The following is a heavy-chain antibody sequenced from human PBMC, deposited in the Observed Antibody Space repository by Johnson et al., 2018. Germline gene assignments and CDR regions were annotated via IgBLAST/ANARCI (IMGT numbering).Heavy chain of an antibody. CDR2: IWHDGSNT. J-gene: IGHJ1*01. V-gene: IGHV3-33*01. Sequence: QVQLVQSGGGVVQPGRSLRLSCAASGFTFSTYGMHWVRQAPGKGLEWVALIWHDGSNTNYADSVKGRFTISRDNSKNTLYLQMNSLRAEDTAGYYCAREYDSSGYYLEYFQHWGQGTLVTVSS. CDR1: GFTFSTYG. CDR3: AREYDSSGYYLEYFQH. D-gene: IGHD3-22*01.